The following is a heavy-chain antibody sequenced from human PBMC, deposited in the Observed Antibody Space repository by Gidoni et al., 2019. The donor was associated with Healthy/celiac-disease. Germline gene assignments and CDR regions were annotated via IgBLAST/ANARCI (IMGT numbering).Heavy chain of an antibody. V-gene: IGHV3-23*01. J-gene: IGHJ5*02. Sequence: EVQLLESGGGLVQPGGSLRPSCAASGFTFSSSAMSWVRQAPGKGLGWVSALRGSGGSTYYADSVKGRFTISRDNSKNTLYLQMNSLRAEDTAVYYCAKSAPSGWYPGFWFDPWGQGTLVTVSS. CDR1: GFTFSSSA. CDR2: LRGSGGST. D-gene: IGHD6-19*01. CDR3: AKSAPSGWYPGFWFDP.